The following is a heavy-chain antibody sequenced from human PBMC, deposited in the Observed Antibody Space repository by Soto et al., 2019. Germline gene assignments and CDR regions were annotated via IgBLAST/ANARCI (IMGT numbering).Heavy chain of an antibody. CDR3: ASGYYDSSGIYYYGMDV. Sequence: SVKVSCKASGGTFSSYAISWVRQAPGQGLEWMGGIIPIFGTANYAQKFQGRVTITADESTSTAYMELSSLRSEDTAVYYCASGYYDSSGIYYYGMDVWGQGTTVT. CDR2: IIPIFGTA. D-gene: IGHD3-22*01. V-gene: IGHV1-69*13. J-gene: IGHJ6*02. CDR1: GGTFSSYA.